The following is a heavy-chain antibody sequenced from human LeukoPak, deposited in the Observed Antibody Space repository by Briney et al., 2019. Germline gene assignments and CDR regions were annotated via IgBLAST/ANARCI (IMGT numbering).Heavy chain of an antibody. CDR1: GFTFSDHY. J-gene: IGHJ4*02. CDR3: ARGRGSYVDY. V-gene: IGHV3-72*01. CDR2: TRNKANSYTT. D-gene: IGHD1-26*01. Sequence: GGSLRLSCAASGFTFSDHYMDWVRQAPGKGLEWVGRTRNKANSYTTEYAASVKARFTISRDDSKNSLYLQMNSLKTEDTAVYYCARGRGSYVDYWGQGTLVTVSS.